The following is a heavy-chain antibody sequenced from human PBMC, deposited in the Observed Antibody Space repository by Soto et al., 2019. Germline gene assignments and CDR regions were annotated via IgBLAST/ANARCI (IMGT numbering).Heavy chain of an antibody. V-gene: IGHV3-23*01. J-gene: IGHJ4*02. D-gene: IGHD6-13*01. CDR2: ISGSGGST. CDR3: AKDCRIAAASTGGFDY. Sequence: PVGSLRLSCAASGFTFSSYAMSWVRQAPGKGLEWVSAISGSGGSTYYADSVKGRFTISRDNSKNTLYLQMNSLRAEDTAVYYCAKDCRIAAASTGGFDYWGQGTLVTVSS. CDR1: GFTFSSYA.